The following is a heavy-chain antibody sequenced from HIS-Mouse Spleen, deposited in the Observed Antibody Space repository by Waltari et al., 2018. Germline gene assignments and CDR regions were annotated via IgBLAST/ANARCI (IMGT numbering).Heavy chain of an antibody. V-gene: IGHV4-31*03. D-gene: IGHD3-3*01. CDR1: GGSISSGGYY. J-gene: IGHJ5*02. CDR3: ARSPYYDFWSGYSDTWFDP. CDR2: IYYSGRT. Sequence: QVQLQESGPGLVKPSQTLSLNSTVSGGSISSGGYYCSWIRPHPGNGLEWIGYIYYSGRTYYNPSLKSRVTISVDTSKNQFSLKLSSVTAADTAVYYCARSPYYDFWSGYSDTWFDPWGQGTLVTVSS.